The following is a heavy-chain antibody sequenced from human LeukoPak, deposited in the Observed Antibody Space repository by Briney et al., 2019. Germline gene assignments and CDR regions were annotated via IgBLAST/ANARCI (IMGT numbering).Heavy chain of an antibody. CDR3: AKVPLTWLVRDYYYMDV. D-gene: IGHD2-21*01. CDR2: ISGSGGRT. CDR1: GLAFSSYA. V-gene: IGHV3-23*01. J-gene: IGHJ6*03. Sequence: GGSLRLSCAASGLAFSSYAMSWVRQAPGKGLEWVSGISGSGGRTYYADSVKGRFTISRDNSNNTLYLQMNSLRAEDTAVYYCAKVPLTWLVRDYYYMDVWGKGTTVTVSS.